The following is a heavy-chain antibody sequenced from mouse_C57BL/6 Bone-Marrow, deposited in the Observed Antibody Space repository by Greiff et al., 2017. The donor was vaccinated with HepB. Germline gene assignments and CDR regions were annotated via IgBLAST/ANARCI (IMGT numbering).Heavy chain of an antibody. CDR2: IDPNSGGT. CDR1: GYTFTSYW. Sequence: VQLQQPGAELVKPGASVKLSCKASGYTFTSYWMHWVKQRPGRGLEWIGRIDPNSGGTKYNEKFKSKATLTVDKPSSTAYMQLSSLTSEDSAVYYCARDTLIYYYGSSYEDYAMDYWGQGTSVTVSS. V-gene: IGHV1-72*01. CDR3: ARDTLIYYYGSSYEDYAMDY. D-gene: IGHD1-1*01. J-gene: IGHJ4*01.